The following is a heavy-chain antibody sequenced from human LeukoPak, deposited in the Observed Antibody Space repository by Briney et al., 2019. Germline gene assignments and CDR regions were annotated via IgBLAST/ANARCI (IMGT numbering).Heavy chain of an antibody. CDR3: ARGLYWFDP. Sequence: PGGSLRLSCAASGFTFDDYGVSWVRQVPGQGLVWVSHINSDGSTTSYADSVKGRFAISRDNAKNTLNLQINSLRAEDTAVYYCARGLYWFDPWGQGTLVTVSS. CDR2: INSDGSTT. CDR1: GFTFDDYG. J-gene: IGHJ5*02. V-gene: IGHV3-74*01.